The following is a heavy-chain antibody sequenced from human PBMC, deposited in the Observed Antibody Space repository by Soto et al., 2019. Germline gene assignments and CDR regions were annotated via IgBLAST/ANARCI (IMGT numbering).Heavy chain of an antibody. V-gene: IGHV3-21*01. Sequence: GSLRLSCEASGFTLTTYTMNWVRQASGKGLEWVSSITSSSGHIYYADSVKGRFTISRDNARNSLYLQMNSLRAEDTAVYYCVRERGLSSFYGMDVWGQGTTVTVSS. CDR3: VRERGLSSFYGMDV. CDR2: ITSSSGHI. CDR1: GFTLTTYT. D-gene: IGHD3-10*01. J-gene: IGHJ6*02.